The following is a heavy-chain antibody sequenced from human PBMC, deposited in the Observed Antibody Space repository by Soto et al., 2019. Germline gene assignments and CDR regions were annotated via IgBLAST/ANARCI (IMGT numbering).Heavy chain of an antibody. Sequence: QVQLVQSGAEVKKPGSSVKVSCKASGGTFSSYAISWVRQAPGQGLEWMGGIIPIFGTANYAQKFQGRATITADESTSTADMELSSLRSEDTAVYYCARDDRYNWNDVSYFDYWGQGTLVAVSS. V-gene: IGHV1-69*12. CDR1: GGTFSSYA. CDR3: ARDDRYNWNDVSYFDY. CDR2: IIPIFGTA. J-gene: IGHJ4*02. D-gene: IGHD1-1*01.